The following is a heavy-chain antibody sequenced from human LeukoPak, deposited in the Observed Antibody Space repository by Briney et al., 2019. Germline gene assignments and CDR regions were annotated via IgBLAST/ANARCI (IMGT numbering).Heavy chain of an antibody. Sequence: GGSLRLSCAASGFTFSSYWMSWVRQAPGKGLEWVANIKQDGSEKYYVDSVKGRFTISRDNAKNSLYLQMNSLRAEDTAVYYCARGQPVVPAAVRYWGQGTLVTVSS. CDR1: GFTFSSYW. CDR2: IKQDGSEK. J-gene: IGHJ4*02. D-gene: IGHD2-2*01. V-gene: IGHV3-7*01. CDR3: ARGQPVVPAAVRY.